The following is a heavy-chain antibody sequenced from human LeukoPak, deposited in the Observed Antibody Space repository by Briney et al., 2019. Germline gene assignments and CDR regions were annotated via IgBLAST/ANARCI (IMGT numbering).Heavy chain of an antibody. CDR2: ISSSSSYI. V-gene: IGHV3-21*01. CDR1: GFTFSSYS. Sequence: SGGSLRLSCAASGFTFSSYSMNWVRQAPGKGLEWVSSISSSSSYIYYADSVKGRFTISRDNAKNSLYLQMNSLRAEDTAVYYCARDLWDSSGYSFDYWGQGTLVTVSS. J-gene: IGHJ4*02. CDR3: ARDLWDSSGYSFDY. D-gene: IGHD3-22*01.